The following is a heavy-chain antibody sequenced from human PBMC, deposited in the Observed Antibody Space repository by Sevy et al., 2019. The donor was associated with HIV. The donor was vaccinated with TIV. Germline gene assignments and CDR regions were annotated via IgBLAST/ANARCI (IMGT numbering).Heavy chain of an antibody. Sequence: GGSLRLSCTASGFTFGDYAMSWFRQAPGKGLVWVGFIRSKAYGGTTEYAASVKGRFTNSRDDSKSIAYLQMNSLKTEDTAVYYCTRSRGPLRPFDIWGQGTMVTVSS. CDR2: IRSKAYGGTT. CDR3: TRSRGPLRPFDI. CDR1: GFTFGDYA. V-gene: IGHV3-49*03. J-gene: IGHJ3*02. D-gene: IGHD3-10*01.